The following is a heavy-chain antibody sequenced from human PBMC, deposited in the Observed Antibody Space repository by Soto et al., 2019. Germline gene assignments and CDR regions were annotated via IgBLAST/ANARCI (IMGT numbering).Heavy chain of an antibody. CDR3: AVVPAATVNWFEP. D-gene: IGHD2-2*01. Sequence: GESLKISCKGSGYSFTSYWIGWVRQMPGKGLEWMGIIYPGDSDTRYSPSFQGQVTISADKSISTAYLQWSSLKASDTAMYYCAVVPAATVNWFEPWGQGTLVTVSS. CDR1: GYSFTSYW. J-gene: IGHJ5*02. CDR2: IYPGDSDT. V-gene: IGHV5-51*01.